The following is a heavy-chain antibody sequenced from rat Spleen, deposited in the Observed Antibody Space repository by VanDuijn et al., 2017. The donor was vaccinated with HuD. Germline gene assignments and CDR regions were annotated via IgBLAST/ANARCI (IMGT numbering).Heavy chain of an antibody. CDR1: GFSLSNYG. J-gene: IGHJ3*01. CDR3: ARETYIGTTNWFAY. V-gene: IGHV2S8*01. CDR2: ISSGGTT. Sequence: QVQLKESGPDLVQPSQTLSLTCTVSGFSLSNYGVSWVRQPPGKGLEWIAAISSGGTTYYNSVFKSRLSISRDTSKSQVFLKMSSLQTEETATYYCARETYIGTTNWFAYWGQGTLVTVSS. D-gene: IGHD1-5*01.